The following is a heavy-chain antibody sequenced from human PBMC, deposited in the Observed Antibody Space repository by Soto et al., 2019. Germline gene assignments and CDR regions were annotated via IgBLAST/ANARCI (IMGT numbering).Heavy chain of an antibody. Sequence: ASETLSLTCTVSGGSISSYYWSWIRQPPGKGLEWIGYIYYSGSTNYNPSLKSRVTISVDTSKNQFSLKLSSVTAADTAVYYCARHLYGSWQTFFDYWGQGTLVTVSS. CDR1: GGSISSYY. V-gene: IGHV4-59*08. D-gene: IGHD6-13*01. CDR3: ARHLYGSWQTFFDY. CDR2: IYYSGST. J-gene: IGHJ4*02.